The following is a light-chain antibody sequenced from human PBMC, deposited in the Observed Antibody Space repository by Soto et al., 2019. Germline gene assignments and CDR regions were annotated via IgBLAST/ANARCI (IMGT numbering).Light chain of an antibody. Sequence: SYELTQPPSVSVSPGQTASITCSGDKLGNKYVSWYQQRPGQSPILVIYEDSQRPSKIPARFSGSNSGKTATLTIIGTQAMDEADYYCQSWDINTMIFGGGTKLTVL. CDR1: KLGNKY. J-gene: IGLJ2*01. CDR3: QSWDINTMI. CDR2: EDS. V-gene: IGLV3-1*01.